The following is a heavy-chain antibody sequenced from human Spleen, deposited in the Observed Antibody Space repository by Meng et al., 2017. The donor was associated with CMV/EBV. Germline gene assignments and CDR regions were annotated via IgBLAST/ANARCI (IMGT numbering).Heavy chain of an antibody. Sequence: SGGTFSSYAISWVRQAPGQGLEWMGGIIPIFGTANYAQKFQGRVTITTDESTSTAYMVLSSLRSEDTAVYYCALSGYCSSTSCYIYYWGQGTLVTVSS. CDR2: IIPIFGTA. CDR1: GGTFSSYA. D-gene: IGHD2-2*02. V-gene: IGHV1-69*05. J-gene: IGHJ4*02. CDR3: ALSGYCSSTSCYIYY.